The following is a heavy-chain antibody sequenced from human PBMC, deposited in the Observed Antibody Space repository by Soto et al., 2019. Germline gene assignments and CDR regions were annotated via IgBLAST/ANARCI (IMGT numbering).Heavy chain of an antibody. D-gene: IGHD2-15*01. V-gene: IGHV2-5*02. CDR2: IYWDDDK. CDR3: THSEDIVVVGDYYGMDV. Sequence: QITLKESGPTLVKPTQTLTLTCTFSGFSLSTSGVGVGWIRQPPGKALEWLALIYWDDDKRYSPSLKSRLTLTKXXSXNXXDLTMTNKDPVDTGTYYCTHSEDIVVVGDYYGMDVWGQGTTVTVSS. CDR1: GFSLSTSGVG. J-gene: IGHJ6*02.